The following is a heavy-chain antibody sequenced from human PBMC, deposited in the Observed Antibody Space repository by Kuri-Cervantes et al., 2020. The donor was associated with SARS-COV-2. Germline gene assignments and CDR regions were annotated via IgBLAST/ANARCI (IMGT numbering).Heavy chain of an antibody. Sequence: GESLKISCAASGFTFSSYWMSWVRQAPGKGLEWVANIKQDGSEKYYVDSVKGRFTISRDDAKNSLYLQMNSLRAEDTAVYYCARWGVYYFDYCGQGTLVTVSS. D-gene: IGHD3-16*01. J-gene: IGHJ4*02. CDR1: GFTFSSYW. V-gene: IGHV3-7*01. CDR3: ARWGVYYFDY. CDR2: IKQDGSEK.